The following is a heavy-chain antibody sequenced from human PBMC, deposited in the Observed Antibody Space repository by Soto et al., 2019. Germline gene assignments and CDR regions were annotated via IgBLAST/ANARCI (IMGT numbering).Heavy chain of an antibody. D-gene: IGHD2-21*02. CDR2: ISGSGGST. CDR3: AKGGTEPDAFDI. J-gene: IGHJ3*02. Sequence: GSLRLSCAASGFTFSSYAMSWVRQAPGKGLEWVSAISGSGGSTYYADSVKGRFTISRDNSKNTLYLQMNSLRAEDTAVYYCAKGGTEPDAFDIWGQGTMVTVSS. CDR1: GFTFSSYA. V-gene: IGHV3-23*01.